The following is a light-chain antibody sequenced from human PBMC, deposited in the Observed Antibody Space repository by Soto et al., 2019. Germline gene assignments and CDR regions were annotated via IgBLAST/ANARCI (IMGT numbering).Light chain of an antibody. CDR2: GAS. CDR3: QQYTGPPTT. V-gene: IGKV3-20*01. J-gene: IGKJ5*01. Sequence: EIILTHSPDTLSLSPVERATLSFRASQTVSSNYLAWCQQRPGQAPRLLIYGASTRAAGIPDRFSGSGSGTDFTLTITRLEPEDSAVYFCQQYTGPPTTFGQGTRLEIK. CDR1: QTVSSNY.